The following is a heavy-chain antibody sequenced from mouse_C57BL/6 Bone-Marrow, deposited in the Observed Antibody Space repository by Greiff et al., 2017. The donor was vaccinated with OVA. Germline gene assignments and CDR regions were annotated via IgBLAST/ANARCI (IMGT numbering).Heavy chain of an antibody. V-gene: IGHV1-15*01. CDR1: GYTFTDYE. CDR3: ARGGALFAY. CDR2: IDPETGGT. D-gene: IGHD6-1*01. Sequence: QVQLKESGAELVRPGASVTLSCKASGYTFTDYEMHWVKQTPVHGLEWIGAIDPETGGTAYNQKFKGKAILTADKSSSTAYRQLSSLTSEDSAVYYCARGGALFAYWGQGTLVTVSA. J-gene: IGHJ3*01.